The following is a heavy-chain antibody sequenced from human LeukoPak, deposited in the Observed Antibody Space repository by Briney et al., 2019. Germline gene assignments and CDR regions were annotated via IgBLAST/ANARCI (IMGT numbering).Heavy chain of an antibody. V-gene: IGHV3-30*18. D-gene: IGHD6-6*01. CDR2: ISYEGTNK. CDR1: GFTFEDYG. CDR3: SKGPRSSPLFYYMDV. J-gene: IGHJ6*03. Sequence: PGGSLRLSCAASGFTFEDYGVHWVRQAPGKGLEWVAVISYEGTNKYYADSVKGRFTISRDNSKNTLYLQMNSPRVEDTAVYYCSKGPRSSPLFYYMDVWGNGTTVIVSS.